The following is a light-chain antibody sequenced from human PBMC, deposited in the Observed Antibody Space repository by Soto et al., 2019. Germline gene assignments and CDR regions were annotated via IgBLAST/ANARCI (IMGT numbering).Light chain of an antibody. CDR3: QQFDDSVT. CDR2: GAS. CDR1: QSISTT. Sequence: EIVLTQSPVTLSVSPGARATLSCRASQSISTTLVWYQQKPGQAPRLLIYGASTRATGVPARFSGSGSGTDFTLTISRLEPEDSAVDYCQQFDDSVTFGQGTRLEIK. V-gene: IGKV3-15*01. J-gene: IGKJ5*01.